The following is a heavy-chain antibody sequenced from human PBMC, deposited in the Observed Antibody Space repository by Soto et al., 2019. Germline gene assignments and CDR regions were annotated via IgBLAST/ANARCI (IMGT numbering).Heavy chain of an antibody. D-gene: IGHD1-26*01. J-gene: IGHJ6*02. Sequence: QVQLVQSGAEVKKPGSSVKVSCKASGGTFSSYAISWVRQAPGQGLEWMGGIIPIFGTANYAQKFQGRVTITADESTSTAYMELSSLRSEDTAVYYCARELKWELKTRYYYYGMDVWGQGTTVTVSS. CDR2: IIPIFGTA. CDR1: GGTFSSYA. V-gene: IGHV1-69*12. CDR3: ARELKWELKTRYYYYGMDV.